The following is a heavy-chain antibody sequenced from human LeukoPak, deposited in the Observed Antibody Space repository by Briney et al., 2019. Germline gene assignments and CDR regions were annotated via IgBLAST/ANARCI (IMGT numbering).Heavy chain of an antibody. CDR1: GFTFSGYA. J-gene: IGHJ6*02. V-gene: IGHV3-23*01. Sequence: GGSLRLSCAASGFTFSGYAMSWVRQAPGKGLEWVSAISGSGGSTYYADSVKGRFTISRDNSKNTLYLQMNSLRAEDTAVYYCAKDLYSSGWFYGMDVWGQGTTVTVSS. D-gene: IGHD6-19*01. CDR2: ISGSGGST. CDR3: AKDLYSSGWFYGMDV.